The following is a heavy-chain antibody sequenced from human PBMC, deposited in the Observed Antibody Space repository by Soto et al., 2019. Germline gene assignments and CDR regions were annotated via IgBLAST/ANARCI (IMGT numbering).Heavy chain of an antibody. D-gene: IGHD3-10*01. CDR2: SRNKAKSYTT. CDR1: GFSFRDHY. Sequence: GGSLRLSCAASGFSFRDHYMDWVRQAPGKGLEWVGRSRNKAKSYTTEYAASVKGRFTISRDDSKNSLYLQMNSLKTEDTAVYYCARSYYGSVTKRTFDIWGQGTMVTVSS. J-gene: IGHJ3*02. CDR3: ARSYYGSVTKRTFDI. V-gene: IGHV3-72*01.